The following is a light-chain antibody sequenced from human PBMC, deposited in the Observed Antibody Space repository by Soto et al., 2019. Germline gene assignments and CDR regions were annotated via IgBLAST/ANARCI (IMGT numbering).Light chain of an antibody. J-gene: IGLJ1*01. CDR2: SNN. V-gene: IGLV1-44*01. CDR1: SSNIGSNT. CDR3: AAWDDSLNGYV. Sequence: QSVLTQSPSAPGTPGQRVTIPCSGSSSNIGSNTVNWYQQLPGTAPKLLIYSNNQRPSGVPDRFSGSKSGTSASLAISGLQSEDEADYYCAAWDDSLNGYVFGTGTKVTVL.